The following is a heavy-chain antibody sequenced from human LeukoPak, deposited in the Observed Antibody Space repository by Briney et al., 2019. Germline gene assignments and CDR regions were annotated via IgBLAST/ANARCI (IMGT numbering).Heavy chain of an antibody. CDR1: GFTFSSYW. D-gene: IGHD3-3*01. Sequence: PGGSLRLSCAASGFTFSSYWMSWVRQAPGKGLEWVANIKQDGSEKYYVDSVKGRFTISRDNAKNSLYLQMNSLGAEDTAVYYCAYDFWSGSHAFDIWGQGTMVTVSS. V-gene: IGHV3-7*01. CDR3: AYDFWSGSHAFDI. CDR2: IKQDGSEK. J-gene: IGHJ3*02.